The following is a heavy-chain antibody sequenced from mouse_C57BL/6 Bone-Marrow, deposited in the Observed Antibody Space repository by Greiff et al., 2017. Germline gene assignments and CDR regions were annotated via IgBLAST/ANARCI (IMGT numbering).Heavy chain of an antibody. V-gene: IGHV1-7*01. J-gene: IGHJ1*03. CDR3: ARIWGVTTYWYFDV. D-gene: IGHD2-2*01. CDR2: INPSSGYT. CDR1: GYTFTSYW. Sequence: QVHVKQSGAELAKPGASVKLSCKASGYTFTSYWMHWVKQRPGQGLEWIGYINPSSGYTKYNQKFKDKDTLTADKSSSTAYMQLSSLTYEDSAVYYCARIWGVTTYWYFDVWGTGTTVTVSS.